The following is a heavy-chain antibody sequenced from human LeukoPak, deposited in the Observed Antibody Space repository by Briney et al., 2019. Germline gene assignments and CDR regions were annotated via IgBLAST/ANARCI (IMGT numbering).Heavy chain of an antibody. V-gene: IGHV3-30-3*01. CDR3: ARRYDLPAAIPYYGMDV. CDR1: GFTFSSYA. D-gene: IGHD2-2*01. J-gene: IGHJ6*02. CDR2: ISYDGSNK. Sequence: GGSLRLSCAASGFTFSSYAMHWVRQAPGKGLEWVAVISYDGSNKYYADSVKGRFTISRDNSKNTLYLQMNSLRAEDTAVYYCARRYDLPAAIPYYGMDVWGQGTTVTVSS.